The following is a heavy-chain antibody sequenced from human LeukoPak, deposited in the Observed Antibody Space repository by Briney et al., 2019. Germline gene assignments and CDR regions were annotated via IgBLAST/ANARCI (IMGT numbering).Heavy chain of an antibody. D-gene: IGHD6-19*01. J-gene: IGHJ4*02. V-gene: IGHV1-2*02. CDR2: INPNSGGT. Sequence: ASVKVSCKASGYTFTGYYMHWVRQAPGQGLEWMGWINPNSGGTKYAQKFQGRVTMTRDTSISTAYMELSRLRSDDTAVYYCARPRGSSGWLDYWGQGTPVTVSS. CDR3: ARPRGSSGWLDY. CDR1: GYTFTGYY.